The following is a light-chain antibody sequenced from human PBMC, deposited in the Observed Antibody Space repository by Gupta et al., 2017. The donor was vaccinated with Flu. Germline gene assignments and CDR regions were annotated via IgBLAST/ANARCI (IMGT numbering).Light chain of an antibody. Sequence: PATLSVSPGERATLSCRASQSVGSSLAWYQKKPGQAPRLLIYAAFIRATGIPARFTGSGSGTEFTLTISSLQSEDFAFYYCQHYNSWPFTFGPGTKLDIK. V-gene: IGKV3-15*01. CDR3: QHYNSWPFT. CDR2: AAF. J-gene: IGKJ3*01. CDR1: QSVGSS.